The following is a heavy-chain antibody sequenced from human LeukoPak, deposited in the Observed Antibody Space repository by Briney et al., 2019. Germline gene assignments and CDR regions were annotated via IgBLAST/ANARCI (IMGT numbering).Heavy chain of an antibody. D-gene: IGHD3-9*01. J-gene: IGHJ3*02. V-gene: IGHV4-4*02. CDR3: ARDLRYFDWPYDAFDI. CDR1: GGSISSRNW. Sequence: PSGTLSLTCAVSGGSISSRNWWSWVRQPPGKGLEWIGEIYHSGSTNYNPSLKTRVTISVDKSKNQFSLKLSSVTAADTAVYYCARDLRYFDWPYDAFDIWGQGTVVTVSS. CDR2: IYHSGST.